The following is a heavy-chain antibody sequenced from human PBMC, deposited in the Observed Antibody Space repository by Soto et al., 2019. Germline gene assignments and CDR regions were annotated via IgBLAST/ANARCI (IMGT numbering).Heavy chain of an antibody. V-gene: IGHV2-5*02. D-gene: IGHD3-3*01. Sequence: QITLNESGPTVVRPTETLTLTCRSSGFSLTTSGVGVGWIRQSPGKAPEWLALIYWDDDKRYSASLKSRLTITKDTSKNQVVLTVSDLDTTDTATYYCAHRVLRTVFGLVTTTAIYFDFWGQGTPVAVSS. CDR1: GFSLTTSGVG. J-gene: IGHJ4*02. CDR2: IYWDDDK. CDR3: AHRVLRTVFGLVTTTAIYFDF.